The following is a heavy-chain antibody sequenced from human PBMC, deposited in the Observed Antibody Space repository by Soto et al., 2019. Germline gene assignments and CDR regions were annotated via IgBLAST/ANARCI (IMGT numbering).Heavy chain of an antibody. CDR1: GFTGSSNY. CDR3: ERETYYYDSSAWDY. V-gene: IGHV3-53*01. Sequence: GSLLLSCAASGFTGSSNYMSWVRQAPGKGLEWVSVISSGGSTYYADYLKGRFTISRDNSKNTLYLQMNSLRAEDTAVYYCERETYYYDSSAWDYWGQGTLVTVSS. J-gene: IGHJ4*02. CDR2: ISSGGST. D-gene: IGHD3-22*01.